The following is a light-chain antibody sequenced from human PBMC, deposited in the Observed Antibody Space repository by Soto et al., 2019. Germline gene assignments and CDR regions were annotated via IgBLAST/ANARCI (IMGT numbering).Light chain of an antibody. CDR2: DAS. CDR3: QQAYINPRT. Sequence: DIQMTQSPSTLSASVGDRVTITCRASQSISSWLAWYQQKPGKAPKLLIYDASSLESGVPSRFSGSGSGTEFTLTISSLQPDDFATYYCQQAYINPRTFGQGTNVEVK. J-gene: IGKJ1*01. V-gene: IGKV1-5*01. CDR1: QSISSW.